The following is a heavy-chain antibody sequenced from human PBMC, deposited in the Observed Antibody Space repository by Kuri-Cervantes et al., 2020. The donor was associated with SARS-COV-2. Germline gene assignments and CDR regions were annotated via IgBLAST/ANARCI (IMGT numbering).Heavy chain of an antibody. CDR3: TTLIDY. J-gene: IGHJ4*02. CDR2: FKSKSAGGTI. CDR1: GFTFSDAW. V-gene: IGHV3-15*01. Sequence: GGSLRLSCVASGFTFSDAWMSWVRQTPGKGLEWIGRFKSKSAGGTIVYAAPVQGRFTISRDDSRNTLYLQMNSLKTEDTAVYYCTTLIDYWGQGALVTVSS.